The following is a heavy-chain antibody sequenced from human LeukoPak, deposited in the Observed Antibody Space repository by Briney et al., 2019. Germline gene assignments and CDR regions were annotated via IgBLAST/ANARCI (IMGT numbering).Heavy chain of an antibody. CDR1: GGSISSSSYY. CDR2: IYYSGST. V-gene: IGHV4-39*01. J-gene: IGHJ3*02. CDR3: ARVGGMTRYDGFDI. D-gene: IGHD3-3*01. Sequence: SETLSLTCTVSGGSISSSSYYWGWIRQPPGKGLEWIGNIYYSGSTYYNPSLKSRVTISVDTSKNQFSLKLSSVTAADTAVYYCARVGGMTRYDGFDIWGQGSMVTVSS.